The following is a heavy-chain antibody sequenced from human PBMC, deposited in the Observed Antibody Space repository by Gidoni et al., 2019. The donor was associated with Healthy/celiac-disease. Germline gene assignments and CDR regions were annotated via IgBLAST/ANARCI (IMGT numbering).Heavy chain of an antibody. CDR3: ARATYYDPGAPSFDP. V-gene: IGHV4-31*01. CDR2: IYYSGST. J-gene: IGHJ5*02. CDR1: GGYLSCGGYY. D-gene: IGHD3-3*01. Sequence: QVQLQESVPGLVKTSQTPSLTCTVSGGYLSCGGYYWSWIRQHPGKGLEWIGYIYYSGSTYYNPSLKSLVTISVDTSKNQLSLKLSSVTAAYTAVYYCARATYYDPGAPSFDPWGQGTLVTVSS.